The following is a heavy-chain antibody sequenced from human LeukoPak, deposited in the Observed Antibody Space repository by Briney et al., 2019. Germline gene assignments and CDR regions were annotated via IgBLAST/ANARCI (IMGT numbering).Heavy chain of an antibody. CDR1: GGSSSGYY. V-gene: IGHV4-34*01. J-gene: IGHJ4*02. D-gene: IGHD4-23*01. Sequence: PSETLSLTCAVYGGSSSGYYWSWIRQPPGKGLEWIGEINHSGSTNYNPSLKSRVTISVDTSKNQFSLKLSSVTAADTAVYYCARGRLRWHYWGQGTLVTVSS. CDR3: ARGRLRWHY. CDR2: INHSGST.